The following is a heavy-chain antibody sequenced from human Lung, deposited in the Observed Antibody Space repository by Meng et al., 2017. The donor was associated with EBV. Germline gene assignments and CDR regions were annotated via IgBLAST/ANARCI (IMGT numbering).Heavy chain of an antibody. J-gene: IGHJ5*02. CDR1: GFIFSDYY. V-gene: IGHV3-11*01. CDR2: ISSSGSII. D-gene: IGHD2-2*01. Sequence: GRGVESGGGLFMPGGALRLSCAAAGFIFSDYYMSWIRQAPGKGLEWVSYISSSGSIIYYADSVKGRFTISRDNSKNSLYLQMNSLRADDTAVYYCARIPAWFDPWGQGTLVTVSS. CDR3: ARIPAWFDP.